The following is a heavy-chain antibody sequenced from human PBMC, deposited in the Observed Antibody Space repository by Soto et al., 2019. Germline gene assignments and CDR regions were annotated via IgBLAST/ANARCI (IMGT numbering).Heavy chain of an antibody. Sequence: SETLSLTCTVSGGSIISGDYYWSWIRQTPGKGLEWIGSIYYSGSTYYNPSLKSRVTVSVDTSKNQFSLKLSSVTAADTAVYYCARHTGAAAHYYYYGMDVWGQGTTVTVSS. V-gene: IGHV4-39*01. D-gene: IGHD6-13*01. CDR1: GGSIISGDYY. CDR3: ARHTGAAAHYYYYGMDV. J-gene: IGHJ6*02. CDR2: IYYSGST.